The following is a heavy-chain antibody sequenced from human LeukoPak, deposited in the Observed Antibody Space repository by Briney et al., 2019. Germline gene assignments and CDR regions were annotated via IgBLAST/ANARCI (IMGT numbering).Heavy chain of an antibody. D-gene: IGHD3-16*02. V-gene: IGHV3-74*01. CDR3: ARDRSSLFDY. CDR1: GFSISTYW. CDR2: IKSDGSST. J-gene: IGHJ4*02. Sequence: GGSLRLSCAASGFSISTYWMHWVRQAPGKGLVWVSRIKSDGSSTSYADSVKGRFTISRDNAKNSLYLQMNSLRAEDTAVYYCARDRSSLFDYWGQGTLVTVSS.